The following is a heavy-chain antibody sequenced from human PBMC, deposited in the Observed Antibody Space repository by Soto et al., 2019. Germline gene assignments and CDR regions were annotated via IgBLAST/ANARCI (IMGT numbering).Heavy chain of an antibody. CDR3: VKEGYMRSDWYGQFDY. J-gene: IGHJ4*02. CDR1: GFTFNSYA. V-gene: IGHV3-64D*06. Sequence: PGGSLRLSCSASGFTFNSYAMHWVSQAPGKGLEFVSAISSYGADTYYADSVKGRFAISRDNSKNTLYLQMSSLRAEDTALYYCVKEGYMRSDWYGQFDYWGQGALVTVSS. CDR2: ISSYGADT. D-gene: IGHD6-19*01.